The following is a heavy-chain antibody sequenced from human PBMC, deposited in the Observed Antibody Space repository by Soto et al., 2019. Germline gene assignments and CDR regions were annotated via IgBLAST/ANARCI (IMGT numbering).Heavy chain of an antibody. J-gene: IGHJ5*02. CDR2: INSDGSST. CDR1: GFTFSSYW. Sequence: EVQLVESGGGLVQPGGSLRLSCAASGFTFSSYWMHWARQAPGKGLVWVSRINSDGSSTSYADSVKGRFTISRDNAKNTLYLQMNSLRAEDTAVYYCAREVGDCSGGSCYNWFDPWGQGTLVTVSS. V-gene: IGHV3-74*01. D-gene: IGHD2-15*01. CDR3: AREVGDCSGGSCYNWFDP.